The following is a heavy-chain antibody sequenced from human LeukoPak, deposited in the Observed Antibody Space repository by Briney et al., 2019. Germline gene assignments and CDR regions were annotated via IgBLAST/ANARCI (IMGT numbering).Heavy chain of an antibody. D-gene: IGHD3-9*01. V-gene: IGHV3-21*01. Sequence: GGSLRLSCAASGFTFGSYSMNWVRQAPGKGLEWVSSISSSSSYIYYADSVKGRFTISRDNAKNSLYLQMNSLRAEDTAVYYCARDGRYFDWYLDYWGQGTLVTVSS. CDR2: ISSSSSYI. J-gene: IGHJ4*02. CDR1: GFTFGSYS. CDR3: ARDGRYFDWYLDY.